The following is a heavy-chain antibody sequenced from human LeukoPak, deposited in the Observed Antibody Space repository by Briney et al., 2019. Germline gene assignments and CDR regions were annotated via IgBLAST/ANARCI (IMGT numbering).Heavy chain of an antibody. CDR2: ISAYNGNT. Sequence: ASVKVSCKASGYTFTSYGISWVRQAPGQGLEWMGWISAYNGNTHYAQNLQGRVTLTTDTSTSTAYMELRSLRSDDTAVYYCARDGYGWQQRRRYFQHWGQGTLVTVSS. CDR1: GYTFTSYG. V-gene: IGHV1-18*01. D-gene: IGHD6-13*01. CDR3: ARDGYGWQQRRRYFQH. J-gene: IGHJ1*01.